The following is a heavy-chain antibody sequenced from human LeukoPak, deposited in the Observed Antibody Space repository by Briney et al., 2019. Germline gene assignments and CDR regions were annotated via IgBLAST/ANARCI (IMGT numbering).Heavy chain of an antibody. V-gene: IGHV3-33*08. Sequence: TGGSLRLSCAASGFTFSSYAMSWVRQAPGKGLEWLGYVWFDGSNSDYVDPVKGRFTISRDNSKNTVFLQMNSLRAEDTAVYHCARFAGSDYTGSFDLWGQGTPVTVSS. J-gene: IGHJ4*02. D-gene: IGHD3-10*01. CDR2: VWFDGSNS. CDR1: GFTFSSYA. CDR3: ARFAGSDYTGSFDL.